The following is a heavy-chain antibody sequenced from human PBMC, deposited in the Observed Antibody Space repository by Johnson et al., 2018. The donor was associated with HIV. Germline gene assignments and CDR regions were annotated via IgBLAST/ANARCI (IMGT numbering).Heavy chain of an antibody. Sequence: MPLVVSRGASLQPGESLTLSCAASRFTLNNYWMSWVRQAPGKGLEWVANIHQDGSEKVYVDSVKGRFTVSRDNASQSLYLQMNSLRVEDTTVYYCARAGGTPFNFWSGYNREGDAFDVWGQGTMVTVSS. CDR1: RFTLNNYW. CDR3: ARAGGTPFNFWSGYNREGDAFDV. V-gene: IGHV3-7*04. J-gene: IGHJ3*01. D-gene: IGHD3-3*01. CDR2: IHQDGSEK.